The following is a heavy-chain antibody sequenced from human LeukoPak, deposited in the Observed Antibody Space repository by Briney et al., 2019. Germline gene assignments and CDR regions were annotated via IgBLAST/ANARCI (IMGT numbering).Heavy chain of an antibody. D-gene: IGHD6-13*01. CDR3: ARGSGYSIKGYYYYYGMDV. Sequence: ASVKVSCKASGYTFTSHGISWVRQAPGQGLEWMGWISAYNGNTNYAQKLQGRVTMTTDTSTSTAYMELRSLRSDDTAVYYCARGSGYSIKGYYYYYGMDVWGQGTTVTVSS. J-gene: IGHJ6*02. V-gene: IGHV1-18*01. CDR1: GYTFTSHG. CDR2: ISAYNGNT.